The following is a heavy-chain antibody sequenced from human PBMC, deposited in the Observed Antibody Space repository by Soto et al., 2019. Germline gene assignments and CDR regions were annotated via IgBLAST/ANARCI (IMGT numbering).Heavy chain of an antibody. Sequence: SETLSLTCPVSGGSLSICGYSLSLIRQPPGKGLEWIGYIYHSGSTYYNPSLKSRVTISVDRSKNQFSLKLSSVTAADTAVYYCARGSDSSGYYSLDWFDPSGQGTLVTVSS. V-gene: IGHV4-30-2*01. CDR3: ARGSDSSGYYSLDWFDP. D-gene: IGHD3-22*01. CDR2: IYHSGST. CDR1: GGSLSICGYS. J-gene: IGHJ5*02.